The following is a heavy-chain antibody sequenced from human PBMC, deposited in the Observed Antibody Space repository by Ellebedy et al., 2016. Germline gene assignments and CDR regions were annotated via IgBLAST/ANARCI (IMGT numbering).Heavy chain of an antibody. CDR3: ARGGVDRSWQN. D-gene: IGHD6-13*01. V-gene: IGHV4-4*07. CDR2: IYTSGST. J-gene: IGHJ4*02. CDR1: GGSISRYY. Sequence: SETLSLXXTVSGGSISRYYWSWIRQPAGKGLEWIGRIYTSGSTNYNPSLKSRVTISVDTPKNQFSLKLSSVTAADTAVYYCARGGVDRSWQNWGQGTLVTVSS.